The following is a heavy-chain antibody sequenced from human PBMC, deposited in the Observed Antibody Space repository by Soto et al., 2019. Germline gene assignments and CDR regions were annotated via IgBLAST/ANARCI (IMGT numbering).Heavy chain of an antibody. CDR3: ARDYYDGRGYYSWYFAL. CDR1: GGTFSDYA. J-gene: IGHJ2*01. D-gene: IGHD3-22*01. CDR2: IIPVFGTT. V-gene: IGHV1-69*06. Sequence: VKVSCRASGGTFSDYAISWVRQTAGQGLEWMGNIIPVFGTTNFARKFLGRVTIPADKSTGTAYMELSSLRSEDTAVYYCARDYYDGRGYYSWYFALWGRGTLVTVSS.